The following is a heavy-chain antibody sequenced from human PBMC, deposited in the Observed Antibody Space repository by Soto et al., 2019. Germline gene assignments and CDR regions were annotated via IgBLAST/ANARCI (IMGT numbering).Heavy chain of an antibody. CDR2: ISAYNGNT. V-gene: IGHV1-18*01. Sequence: QVQLVQSGAEVKKPGASVKVSCKASGYTFTSYGISWVRQAPGQGLEWMGWISAYNGNTNYAQKLQGRVTMTTDTSTITAYMELRSLRSDDTAVNYCARVSHYCSGGSGYYYYGMDVWGQGTTVTVSS. D-gene: IGHD2-15*01. CDR1: GYTFTSYG. J-gene: IGHJ6*02. CDR3: ARVSHYCSGGSGYYYYGMDV.